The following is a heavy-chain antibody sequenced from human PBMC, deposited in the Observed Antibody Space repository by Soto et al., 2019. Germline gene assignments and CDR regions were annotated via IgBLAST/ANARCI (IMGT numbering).Heavy chain of an antibody. D-gene: IGHD3-10*01. CDR3: ARDVGDGTAFRFDF. CDR1: GFTFSSYG. CDR2: IFYDGNKK. V-gene: IGHV3-33*01. Sequence: PGGSLRLSCEGSGFTFSSYGVHWVRQAPGKGLEWVAVIFYDGNKKYYVDSVKGRFTVSRDNSRNTVYLQMSSLRGEDTAVYHCARDVGDGTAFRFDFWGRRTLVTVLL. J-gene: IGHJ4*02.